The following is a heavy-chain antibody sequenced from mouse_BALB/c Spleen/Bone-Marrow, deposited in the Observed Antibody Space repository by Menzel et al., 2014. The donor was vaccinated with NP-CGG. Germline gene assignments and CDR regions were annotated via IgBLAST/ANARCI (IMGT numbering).Heavy chain of an antibody. CDR2: ISYSGST. V-gene: IGHV3-8*02. CDR3: ATYDGYYFDY. Sequence: EVKLQESGPSLVKPSQTLSLTCSVTGDSIXSGYWNWIRKFPGNKLEYMGYISYSGSTYYSPSLKSRISITRDTSKNQYYLQLNSVTTEDTATYYCATYDGYYFDYWGQGTTLTVSS. J-gene: IGHJ2*01. CDR1: GDSIXSGY. D-gene: IGHD2-3*01.